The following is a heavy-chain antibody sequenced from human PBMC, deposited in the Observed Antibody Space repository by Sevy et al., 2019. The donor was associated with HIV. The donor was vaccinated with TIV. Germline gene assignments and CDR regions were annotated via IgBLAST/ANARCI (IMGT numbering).Heavy chain of an antibody. D-gene: IGHD3-3*01. CDR1: GGSISSYY. CDR3: ARDVRFLGENSWFDP. J-gene: IGHJ5*01. Sequence: SEILSLTCSVSGGSISSYYWTWIRQPPGKGLEWIANIYYSGSTNYNPSLKSRVTISADTSKNQFSLKLSSVTSADTAVYYCARDVRFLGENSWFDPWGQGTLVTVSS. CDR2: IYYSGST. V-gene: IGHV4-59*13.